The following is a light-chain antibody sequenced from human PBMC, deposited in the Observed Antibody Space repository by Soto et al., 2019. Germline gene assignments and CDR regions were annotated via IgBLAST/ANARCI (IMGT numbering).Light chain of an antibody. Sequence: EIVFTQSPGTLSLSPGERATLFCKASQSVSSSHLAWYQQKPGQAPRLLIFAASSRATGIPDRFSGSGSGTDFTLTISRLDPEDFALYYCQQYDTSPRTFGQGTKVDIK. V-gene: IGKV3-20*01. J-gene: IGKJ1*01. CDR1: QSVSSSH. CDR3: QQYDTSPRT. CDR2: AAS.